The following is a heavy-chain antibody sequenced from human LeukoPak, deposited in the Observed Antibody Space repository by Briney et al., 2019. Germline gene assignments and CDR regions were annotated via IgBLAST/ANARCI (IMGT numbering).Heavy chain of an antibody. CDR2: INGSGGST. CDR1: GLTFSSYA. D-gene: IGHD2-15*01. Sequence: GGSLRLSCAASGLTFSSYAMSWVRQAPGKGLEWVSPINGSGGSTYYADSVKGRFTISRDNSKNTLYLQMNSLRAEDTAVYYCAKDGSDCSGGSCYHYFDYWGQGTLVTVSS. CDR3: AKDGSDCSGGSCYHYFDY. J-gene: IGHJ4*02. V-gene: IGHV3-23*01.